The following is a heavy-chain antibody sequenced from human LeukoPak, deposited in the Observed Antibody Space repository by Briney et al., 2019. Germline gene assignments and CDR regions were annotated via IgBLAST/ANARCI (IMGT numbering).Heavy chain of an antibody. J-gene: IGHJ4*02. Sequence: PPETLSLTCAVYGGSFSGYYWSWIRQPPGKGLEWIGEINHSGSTNYKPSLKSRVTISVDTSKNQFSLKLSSVTAADTAVYYCARAHYGSGSDFDYWGQGTLVTVSS. D-gene: IGHD3-10*01. CDR2: INHSGST. V-gene: IGHV4-34*01. CDR1: GGSFSGYY. CDR3: ARAHYGSGSDFDY.